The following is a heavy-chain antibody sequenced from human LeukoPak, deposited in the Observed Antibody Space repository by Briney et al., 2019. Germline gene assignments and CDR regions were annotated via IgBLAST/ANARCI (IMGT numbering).Heavy chain of an antibody. CDR2: INAGNGST. D-gene: IGHD3-16*02. CDR3: AREGDYVWGSYRYQYDY. J-gene: IGHJ4*02. Sequence: GASVKVSCKASGYTFTSYAMHWVRQAPGQRLEWMGWINAGNGSTKYSQEFQGRVTITRDTSTSTAYMELRSLRSDDTAVYYCAREGDYVWGSYRYQYDYWGQGTLVTVSS. CDR1: GYTFTSYA. V-gene: IGHV1-3*01.